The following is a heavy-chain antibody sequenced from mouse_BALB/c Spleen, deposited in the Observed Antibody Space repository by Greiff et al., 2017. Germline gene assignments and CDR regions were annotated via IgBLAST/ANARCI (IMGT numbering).Heavy chain of an antibody. Sequence: EVQLVESGAELVRSGASVKLSCTASGFNIKDYYMHWVKQRPEQGLEWIGWIDPENGDTEYAPKFQGKATMTADTSSNTAYLQLSSLTSEDTAVYYCNQGYGSSYAWFAYWGQGTLVTVSA. D-gene: IGHD1-1*01. CDR3: NQGYGSSYAWFAY. CDR1: GFNIKDYY. CDR2: IDPENGDT. J-gene: IGHJ3*01. V-gene: IGHV14-4*02.